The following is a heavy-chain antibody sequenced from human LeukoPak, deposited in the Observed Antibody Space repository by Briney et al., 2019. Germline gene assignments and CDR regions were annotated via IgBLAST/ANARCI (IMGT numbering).Heavy chain of an antibody. D-gene: IGHD6-19*01. CDR2: IIPIFGTA. V-gene: IGHV1-69*05. CDR1: GGTFSSYA. CDR3: ALASDSIAVAGSWFDP. Sequence: SVKVSCKASGGTFSSYAISWVRQAPGQGLEWMGRIIPIFGTANYAQKFQGRVTITTDESTSTAYMELSSLRSGDTAVYYCALASDSIAVAGSWFDPWGQGTPVTVSS. J-gene: IGHJ5*02.